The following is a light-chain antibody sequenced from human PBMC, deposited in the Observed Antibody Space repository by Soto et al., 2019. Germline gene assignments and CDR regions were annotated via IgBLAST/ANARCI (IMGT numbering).Light chain of an antibody. Sequence: DIQMTQSPPTLSASVGDRVTITCRASQTISSWLAWYQQKPGKAPKLLIYDASSLESGVPSRFSGSGSGTEFTLTISSLQPEDFGIYYCQQYENYWPFGQGTKVEIK. CDR2: DAS. J-gene: IGKJ1*01. V-gene: IGKV1-5*01. CDR3: QQYENYWP. CDR1: QTISSW.